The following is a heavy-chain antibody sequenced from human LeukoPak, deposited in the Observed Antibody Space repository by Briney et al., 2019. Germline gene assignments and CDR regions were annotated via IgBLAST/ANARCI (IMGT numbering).Heavy chain of an antibody. V-gene: IGHV3-23*01. J-gene: IGHJ4*02. D-gene: IGHD3-22*01. CDR2: IGSASGTK. CDR1: GFTFSYYP. Sequence: PGRSLRLSCVASGFTFSYYPLSWVRQAPGKGLEWVAAIGSASGTKYYADSVKGRFAISRDDSKSTLYLQMSSLRGEDTAAYYCAKVWVTYYDRGIFDSWGQGTRVTVSS. CDR3: AKVWVTYYDRGIFDS.